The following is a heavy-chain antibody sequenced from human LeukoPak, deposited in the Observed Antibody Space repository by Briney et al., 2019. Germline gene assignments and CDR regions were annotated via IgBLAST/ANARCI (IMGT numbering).Heavy chain of an antibody. CDR1: GFNFSSYG. CDR2: INPNSGGT. J-gene: IGHJ5*02. V-gene: IGHV1-2*04. CDR3: ARVAVAGTRTFDP. D-gene: IGHD6-19*01. Sequence: GGSLRLSCAASGFNFSSYGMHWVRQAPGQGLEWMGWINPNSGGTNYAQKFQGWVTMTRDTSISTAYMELSRLRSDDTAVYYCARVAVAGTRTFDPWGQGTLVTVSS.